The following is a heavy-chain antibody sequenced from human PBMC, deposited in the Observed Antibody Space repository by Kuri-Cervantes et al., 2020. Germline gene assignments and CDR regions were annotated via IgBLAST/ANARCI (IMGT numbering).Heavy chain of an antibody. Sequence: ASVKVSCKASGYTFTNYVIHWVRQAPGQRLEWMGWINAGNGNTKYSQKFQGRVTITRDTSASTAYMELSSLRSEDTAVYYCARVHCSGGSCYDYYYYYMDVWGKGTTVTVSS. CDR3: ARVHCSGGSCYDYYYYYMDV. CDR2: INAGNGNT. J-gene: IGHJ6*03. D-gene: IGHD2-15*01. V-gene: IGHV1-3*01. CDR1: GYTFTNYV.